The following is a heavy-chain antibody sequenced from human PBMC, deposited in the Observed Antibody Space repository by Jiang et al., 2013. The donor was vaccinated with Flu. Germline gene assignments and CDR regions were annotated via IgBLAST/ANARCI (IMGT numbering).Heavy chain of an antibody. CDR1: GFTFSSHE. Sequence: GLVQPGGSLRLSCAASGFTFSSHEMNWVRQAPGKGLEWISYISRSGSTIYYADSVRGRFTISTDNAKNSLYLQMNSLRGEDTAVYYCAVGEGGTPFDYWGQGTLVTVSS. CDR3: AVGEGGTPFDY. V-gene: IGHV3-48*03. CDR2: ISRSGSTI. J-gene: IGHJ4*02. D-gene: IGHD1-26*01.